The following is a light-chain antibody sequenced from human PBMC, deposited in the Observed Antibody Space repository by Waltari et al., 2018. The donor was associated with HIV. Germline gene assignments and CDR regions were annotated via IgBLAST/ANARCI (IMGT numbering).Light chain of an antibody. J-gene: IGKJ1*01. CDR1: QSISNNF. V-gene: IGKV3-20*01. CDR2: SAF. CDR3: HQYGTAPRT. Sequence: ELVLTQSPGTLSLSPGETAILSCRTTQSISNNFLAWYQQKPGQPPRLLIYSAFIRATGIPDRFSGSGAGTDFTLSISRLEPEDFAVYYCHQYGTAPRTFGQGTTVEIK.